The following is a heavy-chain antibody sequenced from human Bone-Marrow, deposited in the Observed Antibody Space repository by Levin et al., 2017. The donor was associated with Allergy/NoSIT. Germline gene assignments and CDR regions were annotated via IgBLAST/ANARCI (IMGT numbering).Heavy chain of an antibody. CDR2: ISSSGTYI. CDR1: EFTFTTYS. V-gene: IGHV3-21*01. J-gene: IGHJ4*02. CDR3: VGSSNWYLYYFDY. Sequence: SCAASEFTFTTYSMNWVRQAPGKGLEWLSSISSSGTYIDYADSVKGRFTISRDNAKKSLYLQMNSLRAEDTAVYYCVGSSNWYLYYFDYWGQGTLVTVSS. D-gene: IGHD6-13*01.